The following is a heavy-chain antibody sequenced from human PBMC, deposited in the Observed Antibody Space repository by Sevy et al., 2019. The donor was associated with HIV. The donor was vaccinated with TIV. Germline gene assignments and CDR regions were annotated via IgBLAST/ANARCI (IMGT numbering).Heavy chain of an antibody. CDR2: IRSRSNYI. J-gene: IGHJ6*02. Sequence: VGSLRLSCAASGFTFSTYSMNWVRQAPGKELEWVSSIRSRSNYIYYADSVKGRFTISRDNAKNSLYLQMNSLRAEDTALYYAARDGARITMVQGVMAYCHGMDFWGQGTTVTVSS. CDR1: GFTFSTYS. D-gene: IGHD3-10*01. CDR3: ARDGARITMVQGVMAYCHGMDF. V-gene: IGHV3-21*01.